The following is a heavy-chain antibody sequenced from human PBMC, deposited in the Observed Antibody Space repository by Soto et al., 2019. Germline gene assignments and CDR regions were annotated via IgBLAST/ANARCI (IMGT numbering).Heavy chain of an antibody. CDR1: GGSITNSDYY. CDR2: IYYSGST. J-gene: IGHJ5*02. D-gene: IGHD3-9*01. CDR3: ARATSFFDTGDYVDP. V-gene: IGHV4-30-4*01. Sequence: SETLSLTCFVSGGSITNSDYYWSWIRQAPGKGLEWIGYIYYSGSTYYNPSLKSRVTISVDTSKNQFSLRLNSVTAADTAVYYCARATSFFDTGDYVDPWGQGTLVTVSS.